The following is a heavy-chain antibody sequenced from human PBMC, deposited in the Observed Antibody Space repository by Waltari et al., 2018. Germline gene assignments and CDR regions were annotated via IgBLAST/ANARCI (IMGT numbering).Heavy chain of an antibody. CDR1: GGSISSSSYY. J-gene: IGHJ4*02. CDR2: IYYSGST. V-gene: IGHV4-39*01. Sequence: QLQLQESGPGLVKPSETLSLTCTVSGGSISSSSYYWGWIRQPPGKGLEWIGSIYYSGSTYYNPSLKSRVTISVDTSKNQFSLKLSSVTAADTAVYYCARRGTAGNFDYWGQGTLVTVSS. CDR3: ARRGTAGNFDY. D-gene: IGHD1-1*01.